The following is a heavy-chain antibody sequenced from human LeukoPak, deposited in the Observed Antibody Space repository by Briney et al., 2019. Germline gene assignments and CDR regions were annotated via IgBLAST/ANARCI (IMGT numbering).Heavy chain of an antibody. CDR3: ARLYSSGWYPDY. CDR1: AFTFSSRG. D-gene: IGHD6-19*01. CDR2: ISYDGSSK. V-gene: IGHV3-33*01. J-gene: IGHJ4*02. Sequence: QSGGSLRLSCAASAFTFSSRGMHWVRQAPGKGLEWVAAISYDGSSKYYADSVKGRFTISRDNSKNTLYLQMNSLRAEDTAVYYCARLYSSGWYPDYWGQGTLVTVSS.